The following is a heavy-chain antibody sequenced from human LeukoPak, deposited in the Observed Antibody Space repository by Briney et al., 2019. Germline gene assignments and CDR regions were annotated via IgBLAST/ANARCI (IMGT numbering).Heavy chain of an antibody. CDR1: GDSISSSY. CDR2: ISYSGST. D-gene: IGHD3-9*01. J-gene: IGHJ3*02. V-gene: IGHV4-59*08. Sequence: SETLSLTCTVSGDSISSSYWSWIRQPPGKGLEWIGYISYSGSTNYNPSLKSRVTISIDTSKSQFSLKLRSVTAADTAIYYCARQGYDILTGYIDAFDIWGQGTMVTVSS. CDR3: ARQGYDILTGYIDAFDI.